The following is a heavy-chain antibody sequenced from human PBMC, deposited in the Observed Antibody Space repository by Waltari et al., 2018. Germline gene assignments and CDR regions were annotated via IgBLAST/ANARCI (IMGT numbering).Heavy chain of an antibody. Sequence: EVQLVESGGGLVKPGGSLRLSCAASGFTFSSYSMNWVRQAPGKGLEWVSSISSSSSYIYYADSVKGRFTISRDNAKNSLYLQMNSLRAEDTAVYYCARDPNWNYYYYMDVWGKGTTVTISS. CDR2: ISSSSSYI. V-gene: IGHV3-21*01. CDR1: GFTFSSYS. D-gene: IGHD1-1*01. J-gene: IGHJ6*03. CDR3: ARDPNWNYYYYMDV.